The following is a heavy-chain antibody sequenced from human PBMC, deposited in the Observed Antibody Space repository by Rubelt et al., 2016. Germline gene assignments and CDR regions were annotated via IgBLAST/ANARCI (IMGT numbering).Heavy chain of an antibody. Sequence: QVQLQQWGAGLLKPSETLSLTCAVYGGSFSGNYWSWIRQPPGKGLEWIGEINHSGDTNYSPYLKSRVTISVDTSKKHVSRKLGSGTAADTAVYCCAHEQTDGGFDSWGQGTLVTVSS. CDR3: AHEQTDGGFDS. J-gene: IGHJ4*02. V-gene: IGHV4-34*06. D-gene: IGHD1/OR15-1a*01. CDR1: GGSFSGNY. CDR2: INHSGDT.